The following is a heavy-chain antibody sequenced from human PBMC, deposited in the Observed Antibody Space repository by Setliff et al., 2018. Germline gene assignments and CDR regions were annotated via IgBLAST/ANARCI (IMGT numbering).Heavy chain of an antibody. D-gene: IGHD3-16*01. CDR3: ARDLNRGSFDF. CDR1: GYSISSGYY. J-gene: IGHJ4*02. CDR2: MYHSGST. V-gene: IGHV4-38-2*02. Sequence: SETLSLTCTVSGYSISSGYYWGWIRQPPGKGLEWIGTMYHSGSTYYNPSLKSRVAISVDTSKNQFSLKLSSATAADTAVYHCARDLNRGSFDFWGQGTLVTVSS.